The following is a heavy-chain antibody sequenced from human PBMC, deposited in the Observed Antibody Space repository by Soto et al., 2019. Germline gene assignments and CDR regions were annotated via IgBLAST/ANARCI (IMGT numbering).Heavy chain of an antibody. CDR2: IYYSGST. CDR1: GGSISSGGYY. D-gene: IGHD3-3*01. CDR3: AAELTPRYDFWSGSPQRSSYRDV. Sequence: PSETLSLTCAVSGGSISSGGYYWSWIRQPPGKGLEWIGYIYYSGSTYYNPSLKSRVTISVDTSKNQFSLKLSSVTAADTAVYYCAAELTPRYDFWSGSPQRSSYRDVWGQGTTVTVSS. V-gene: IGHV4-30-4*01. J-gene: IGHJ6*02.